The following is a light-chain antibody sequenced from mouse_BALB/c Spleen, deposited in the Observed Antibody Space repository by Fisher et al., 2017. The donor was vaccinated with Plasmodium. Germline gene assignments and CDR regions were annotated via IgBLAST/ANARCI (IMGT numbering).Light chain of an antibody. CDR3: QQSNSWPLT. J-gene: IGKJ5*01. Sequence: DIVMTQSTATLSVTPGDSVSLSCRASQSTSNHLHWYQQKSHKSPRLLIKYSSQSISGIPSRFSGSGSGTDFTLSINSVETEDFGIYFCQQSNSWPLTFGAGTKLKLK. CDR1: QSTSNH. CDR2: YSS. V-gene: IGKV5-43*01.